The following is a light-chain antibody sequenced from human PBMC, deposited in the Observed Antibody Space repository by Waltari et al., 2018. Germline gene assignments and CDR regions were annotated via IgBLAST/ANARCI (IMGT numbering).Light chain of an antibody. CDR2: DVN. Sequence: SALTQPDSVSGSPGQSITISCRRISSDSGGYEYVSWYQQHPGKAPKVIIYDVNNRPSGVSNRFSGSKSGSSASLTISGLQAEDEADYYCSSFTSSTTGIFGGGTKVTVL. CDR3: SSFTSSTTGI. CDR1: SSDSGGYEY. J-gene: IGLJ2*01. V-gene: IGLV2-14*03.